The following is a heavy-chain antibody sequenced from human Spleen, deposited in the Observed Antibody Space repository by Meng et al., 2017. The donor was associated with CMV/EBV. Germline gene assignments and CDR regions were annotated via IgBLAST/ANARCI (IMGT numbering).Heavy chain of an antibody. V-gene: IGHV3-23*03. CDR1: GFTFSSYA. CDR3: AKGSSWYQGGGDY. J-gene: IGHJ4*02. D-gene: IGHD6-13*01. Sequence: GESLKISCAASGFTFSSYAMSWVRQAPGKGLEWVSVIYSGGSSTYYADSVKGRFTISRDNSKNTLYLQMNSLRAEDTAVYYCAKGSSWYQGGGDYWGQGTLVTVSS. CDR2: IYSGGSST.